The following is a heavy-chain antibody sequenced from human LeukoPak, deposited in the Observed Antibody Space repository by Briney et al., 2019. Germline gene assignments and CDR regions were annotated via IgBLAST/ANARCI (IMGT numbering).Heavy chain of an antibody. CDR3: ARELAAAGVDY. CDR1: GFTFSSYA. V-gene: IGHV3-23*01. D-gene: IGHD6-13*01. Sequence: GGSLRLSCAASGFTFSSYAMNWVRQAPGKGLEWVSGTGSTGVSTFYADSVKGRFTVSRDNSKNTLYLQMNSLRAEDTAVYYCARELAAAGVDYWGQGTLVTVSS. CDR2: TGSTGVST. J-gene: IGHJ4*02.